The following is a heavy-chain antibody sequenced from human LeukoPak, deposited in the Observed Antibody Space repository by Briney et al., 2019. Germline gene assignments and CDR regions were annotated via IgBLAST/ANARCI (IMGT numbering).Heavy chain of an antibody. CDR2: ITTGGRP. CDR3: ARDLLDIVVVPAARDYYYYGMDV. Sequence: GGSLRLSCAASGFTFSSYAMSWVRQAPGKGLEWVSGITTGGRPYYADSVKGRFTISRDNSKNTVYLQMNSLRAEDTAVYYCARDLLDIVVVPAARDYYYYGMDVWGQGTTVTVSS. J-gene: IGHJ6*02. V-gene: IGHV3-23*01. CDR1: GFTFSSYA. D-gene: IGHD2-2*03.